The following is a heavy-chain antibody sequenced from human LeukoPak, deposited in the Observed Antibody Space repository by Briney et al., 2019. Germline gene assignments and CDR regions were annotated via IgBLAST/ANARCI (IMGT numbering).Heavy chain of an antibody. CDR3: ARVIHSGSYEQEDYFDY. D-gene: IGHD1-26*01. J-gene: IGHJ4*02. CDR2: SGPNSGAT. V-gene: IGHV1-2*02. Sequence: ASVTVSCKTSGYTFTSYYIHWLRQVPGQGFEWMGWSGPNSGATKYEHFQGRVTMTTDTSISTAYMELSRLRSDDTAVYYCARVIHSGSYEQEDYFDYWGQGTLVTVSS. CDR1: GYTFTSYY.